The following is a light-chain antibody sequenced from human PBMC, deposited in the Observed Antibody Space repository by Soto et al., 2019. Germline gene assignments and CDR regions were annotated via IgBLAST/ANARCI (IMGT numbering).Light chain of an antibody. CDR1: SSDVGGYNY. V-gene: IGLV2-14*01. J-gene: IGLJ1*01. CDR2: DVS. Sequence: QSALTQPASVSGSPGQSITISCTGTSSDVGGYNYVSWYQQHPGKAPKLMIYDVSNRPSGVSNRFSGSKSGNTASLTISGLQAEDEADYYCSSYTRSSTLEVFGTGTKLTSL. CDR3: SSYTRSSTLEV.